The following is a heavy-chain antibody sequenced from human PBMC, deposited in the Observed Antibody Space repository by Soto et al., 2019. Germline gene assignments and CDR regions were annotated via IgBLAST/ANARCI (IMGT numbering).Heavy chain of an antibody. J-gene: IGHJ5*02. D-gene: IGHD2-2*01. Sequence: GASVKVSCKASGYTFTSYDINWVRQATGQGLEWMGWMNPNSGNTGYAQKFQGRVTMTRNTSISTAYMELSSLRSEDTAVYYCARAGFHCSSTSCYGIWFDPWGQGTLVTVSS. V-gene: IGHV1-8*01. CDR3: ARAGFHCSSTSCYGIWFDP. CDR2: MNPNSGNT. CDR1: GYTFTSYD.